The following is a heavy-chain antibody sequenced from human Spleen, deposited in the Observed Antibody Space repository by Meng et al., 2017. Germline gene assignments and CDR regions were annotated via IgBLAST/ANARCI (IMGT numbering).Heavy chain of an antibody. D-gene: IGHD4-17*01. CDR2: ISKDGSET. Sequence: GGSLRLSCAVSGFNFRSLWMSWVRQAPGKGLEWVANISKDGSETNYVDSVKGRFTIARDNAKNSLFRQINSLRAEDTAVYYCERDITNYGDRFDDWGQGTLVTVSS. CDR1: GFNFRSLW. V-gene: IGHV3-7*01. CDR3: ERDITNYGDRFDD. J-gene: IGHJ4*02.